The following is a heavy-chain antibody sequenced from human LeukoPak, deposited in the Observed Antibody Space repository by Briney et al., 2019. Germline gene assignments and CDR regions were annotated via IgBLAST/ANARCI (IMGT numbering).Heavy chain of an antibody. CDR3: ARDGQYYDFWSGYFAYSHFDY. CDR1: GFTFSSYS. J-gene: IGHJ4*02. D-gene: IGHD3-3*01. Sequence: GGSLRLSCAASGFTFSSYSMNWVRQAPGKGLEWVSYISSSSSTIYYADSVMGRFTVSRDNAKSSLYLQMNSLRAEDTAVYYCARDGQYYDFWSGYFAYSHFDYWGQGTLVTVSS. CDR2: ISSSSSTI. V-gene: IGHV3-48*01.